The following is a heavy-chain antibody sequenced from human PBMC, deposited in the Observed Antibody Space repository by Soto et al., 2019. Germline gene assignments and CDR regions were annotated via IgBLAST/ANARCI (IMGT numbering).Heavy chain of an antibody. CDR3: AHRVLRAVFGLVTTTAIYFDF. V-gene: IGHV2-5*02. CDR2: IYWDDDK. J-gene: IGHJ4*02. CDR1: GFSLTTSGVG. D-gene: IGHD3-3*01. Sequence: QITLNESGPTVVKPTEPLTLTCTFSGFSLTTSGVGVGWVRQSPGKAPEWLAFIYWDDDKRYSTSLKSRLTISKDTAKNQVVLTMAHVDPADTATYYCAHRVLRAVFGLVTTTAIYFDFWGQGTPVVVSS.